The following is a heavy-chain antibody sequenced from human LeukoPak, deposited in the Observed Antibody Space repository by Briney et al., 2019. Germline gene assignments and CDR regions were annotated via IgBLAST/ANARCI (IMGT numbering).Heavy chain of an antibody. D-gene: IGHD4-11*01. V-gene: IGHV1-18*01. CDR1: GYTFTDYG. CDR2: IRNDNGNR. J-gene: IGHJ5*02. Sequence: ASVKVSCKTSGYTFTDYGITWVRQAPGQGLERMGWIRNDNGNREYAQKIQGRVSMTRDTSTSTAYMELRSLISDDTAVYYCARVTTVTLSPWSWGPKKIGQEANWFDPWGQGTLVTVSS. CDR3: ARVTTVTLSPWSWGPKKIGQEANWFDP.